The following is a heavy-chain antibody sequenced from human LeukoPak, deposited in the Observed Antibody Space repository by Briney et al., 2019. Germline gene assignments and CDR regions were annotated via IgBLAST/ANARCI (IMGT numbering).Heavy chain of an antibody. J-gene: IGHJ4*02. V-gene: IGHV4-59*01. CDR2: IYYSGST. Sequence: SETLSLTCTVSGGSISSYYWSWIRQPPGKGLEWIGYIYYSGSTNYNPSLKSRVTISVDTSKNQFSLKLSSVTAADTAVYYCASTDTAMVLDYWGQGTLVTVSS. D-gene: IGHD5-18*01. CDR3: ASTDTAMVLDY. CDR1: GGSISSYY.